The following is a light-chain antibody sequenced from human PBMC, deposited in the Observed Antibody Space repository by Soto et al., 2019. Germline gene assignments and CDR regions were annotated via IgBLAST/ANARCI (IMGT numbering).Light chain of an antibody. Sequence: EIVLTQSPGTLSLSPGERATLSCRASQSVSSRYLAWYQQKPGQAPRLLIYGASSRANGSPDRFSGSGSGTDFTLTISRLEPEDFAVYYCQQYGSSLSITFGQGTRLEIK. J-gene: IGKJ5*01. CDR3: QQYGSSLSIT. CDR1: QSVSSRY. V-gene: IGKV3-20*01. CDR2: GAS.